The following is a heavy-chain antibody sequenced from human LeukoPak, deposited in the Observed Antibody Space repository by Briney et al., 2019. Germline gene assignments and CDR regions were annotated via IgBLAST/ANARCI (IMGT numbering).Heavy chain of an antibody. CDR3: ARLLVSPYSRRPYNWFDP. CDR2: IYTSGST. Sequence: PSETLSLTCTVSGGSITSGTNYWTWIRQPAGRGLEWIGRIYTSGSTNYNPSLKSRVTISVDTSKNQFSLKLSSVAAADTAVYYCARLLVSPYSRRPYNWFDPWGQGTLVTVSS. CDR1: GGSITSGTNY. D-gene: IGHD2-15*01. J-gene: IGHJ5*02. V-gene: IGHV4-61*02.